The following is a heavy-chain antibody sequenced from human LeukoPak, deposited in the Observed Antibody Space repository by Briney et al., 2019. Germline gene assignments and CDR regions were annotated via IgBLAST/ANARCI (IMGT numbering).Heavy chain of an antibody. CDR2: ISWNSGSI. CDR3: AKVSNYYYYYMDV. J-gene: IGHJ6*03. Sequence: GRSLRLSCAASGFTFDDYAMHWVRHAPGKGLEWVSGISWNSGSIGYADSVKGRFTISRDNAKNSLYLQMNSLRAEDMALYYCAKVSNYYYYYMDVWGKGTTVTVSS. V-gene: IGHV3-9*03. CDR1: GFTFDDYA.